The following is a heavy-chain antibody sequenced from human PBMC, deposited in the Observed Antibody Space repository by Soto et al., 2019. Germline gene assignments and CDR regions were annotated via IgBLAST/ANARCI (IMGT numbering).Heavy chain of an antibody. V-gene: IGHV3-21*01. CDR1: GSTFSSYS. Sequence: NPGGSLRLSCAASGSTFSSYSMNWVRQAPGKGLEWVSSISSSTSYIYYADSVKGRFTISRDNAKNSLYLQMNSLRAEDTAVYYCARPKHGYYDSSGYGFDYWGQGTLVTVSS. D-gene: IGHD3-22*01. CDR3: ARPKHGYYDSSGYGFDY. J-gene: IGHJ4*02. CDR2: ISSSTSYI.